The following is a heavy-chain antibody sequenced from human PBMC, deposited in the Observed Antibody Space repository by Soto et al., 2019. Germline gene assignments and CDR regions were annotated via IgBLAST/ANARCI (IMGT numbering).Heavy chain of an antibody. CDR3: AREENCSDGVCYSEYFQR. V-gene: IGHV1-46*01. CDR1: GYIFTAYS. D-gene: IGHD2-15*01. J-gene: IGHJ1*01. CDR2: VNPSGGST. Sequence: QVQLVQSGAEVKKPGASVKVSCKASGYIFTAYSMHWVRQAPGQGLEWMGVVNPSGGSTNYAQKFRGRITMTRDTSTSTVYMDLSSLTSEDTAVSYCAREENCSDGVCYSEYFQRWGQGTLVTVSS.